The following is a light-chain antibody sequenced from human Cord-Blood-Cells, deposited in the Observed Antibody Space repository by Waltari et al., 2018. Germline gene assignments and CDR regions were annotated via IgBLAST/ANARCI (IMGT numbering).Light chain of an antibody. J-gene: IGLJ3*02. Sequence: SPLTQPRSVSGSPGQSVTGHCTGTSSDVAGSNSVSSYQQHPGKAPRLMIYDVSKRPSGVPDRFSGSKSGNTASLTISGLQAEDEADYYCCSYAGSYTWVCGGGTKLTVL. CDR2: DVS. CDR1: SSDVAGSNS. CDR3: CSYAGSYTWV. V-gene: IGLV2-11*01.